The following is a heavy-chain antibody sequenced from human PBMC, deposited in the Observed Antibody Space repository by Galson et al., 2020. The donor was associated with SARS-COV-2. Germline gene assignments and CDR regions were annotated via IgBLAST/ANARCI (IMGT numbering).Heavy chain of an antibody. D-gene: IGHD2-2*01. V-gene: IGHV3-11*01. J-gene: IGHJ5*02. CDR2: ISSSGSTI. CDR1: GFTFSDYY. CDR3: ARAGVCSSTSCYGWFDP. Sequence: NSGGSLRLSCAASGFTFSDYYMSWIRQAPGKGLEWVSYISSSGSTIYYADSVKGRFTISRDNAKNSLYLQMNSLRAEDTAVYYCARAGVCSSTSCYGWFDPWGQGTLVTVSS.